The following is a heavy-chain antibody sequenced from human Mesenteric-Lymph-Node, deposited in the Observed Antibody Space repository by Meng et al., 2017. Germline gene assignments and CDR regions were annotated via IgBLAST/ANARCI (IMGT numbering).Heavy chain of an antibody. Sequence: GGSLRLSCAASGFTFDDYAMHWVRQAPGKGLEWVSGISWNSGSIGYADSVKGRFTISRDNAKNSLYLQMNSLRAEDTALYYCAKVWGIAAFWGLIDYWGQGTLVTVSS. CDR1: GFTFDDYA. J-gene: IGHJ4*02. V-gene: IGHV3-9*01. CDR3: AKVWGIAAFWGLIDY. CDR2: ISWNSGSI. D-gene: IGHD6-13*01.